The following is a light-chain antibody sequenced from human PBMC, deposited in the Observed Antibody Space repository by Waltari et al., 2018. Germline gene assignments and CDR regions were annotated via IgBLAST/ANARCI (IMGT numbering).Light chain of an antibody. CDR2: GAS. CDR1: LSIDDS. J-gene: IGKJ2*01. CDR3: QLRTNLMFT. Sequence: EIVMTQSPATLSVSRGGSATVSCRASLSIDDSLAWYQQKPGQPPRLLIHGASTRDTGIPARFSGSRSGTDFTLTISSLEPEDFTVYYCQLRTNLMFTFGQGSKLEI. V-gene: IGKV3-11*01.